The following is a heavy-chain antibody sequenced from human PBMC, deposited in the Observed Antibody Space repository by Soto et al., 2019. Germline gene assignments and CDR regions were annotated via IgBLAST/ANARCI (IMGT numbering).Heavy chain of an antibody. D-gene: IGHD2-2*02. CDR2: IIPIFGTA. CDR1: GGTFSSYA. CDR3: ARGLGYCSSTSCYTFYYGMDV. Sequence: QVQLVQSGAEVKKPGSSVKVSCKASGGTFSSYAISWVRQAPGQGLEWMGGIIPIFGTANYAQKFQGRVTITADESTSTAYMELCSLRSEDTAVYYCARGLGYCSSTSCYTFYYGMDVWGQGTTVTVSS. J-gene: IGHJ6*02. V-gene: IGHV1-69*01.